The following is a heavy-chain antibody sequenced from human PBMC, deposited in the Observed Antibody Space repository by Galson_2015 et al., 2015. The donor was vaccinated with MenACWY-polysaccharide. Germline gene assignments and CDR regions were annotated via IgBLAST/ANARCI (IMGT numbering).Heavy chain of an antibody. J-gene: IGHJ4*02. Sequence: SLRLSCAASGFTFSSDWMHWVRHAPGKGLVWISRINSDGTSKTYADSVKGRFTISRDNAKNTLYLQMNSLRAEDTAVYYCVRDPLWDRTVGFDYWGQGTLVTVSS. CDR1: GFTFSSDW. CDR3: VRDPLWDRTVGFDY. V-gene: IGHV3-74*01. CDR2: INSDGTSK. D-gene: IGHD3-16*01.